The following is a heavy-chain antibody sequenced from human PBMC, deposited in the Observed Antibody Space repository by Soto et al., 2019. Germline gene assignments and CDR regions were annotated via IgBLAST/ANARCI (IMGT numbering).Heavy chain of an antibody. V-gene: IGHV4-61*01. Sequence: PSETLSLTCTVSGGSVSSGSYYWSWIRQPPGKGLEWIGYIYYSGSTNYNPSLKSRVTISVDTSKNQFSLKLSSVTAADTAVYYCASLMFTNQGDDYDSSGSYYSEPLDYWGQGTLVTVSS. D-gene: IGHD3-22*01. CDR1: GGSVSSGSYY. CDR2: IYYSGST. J-gene: IGHJ4*02. CDR3: ASLMFTNQGDDYDSSGSYYSEPLDY.